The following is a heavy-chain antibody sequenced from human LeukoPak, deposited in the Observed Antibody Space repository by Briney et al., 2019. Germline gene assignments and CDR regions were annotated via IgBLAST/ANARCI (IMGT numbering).Heavy chain of an antibody. J-gene: IGHJ4*02. CDR1: GFTVSSNY. V-gene: IGHV3-53*01. D-gene: IGHD3-22*01. Sequence: GGSLRLSCAASGFTVSSNYMSWVRQARGKGLGWVSVIYSGGSTYYADSVKGRFTISRDNSKNTLYLQMNSLRAEDTAVYYCARAQYYYDSSGYYYWGQGTLVTVSS. CDR3: ARAQYYYDSSGYYY. CDR2: IYSGGST.